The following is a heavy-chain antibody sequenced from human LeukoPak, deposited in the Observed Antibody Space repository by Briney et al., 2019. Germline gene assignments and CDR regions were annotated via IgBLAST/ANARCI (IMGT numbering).Heavy chain of an antibody. CDR2: MYQSGST. Sequence: PSETLSLTCTVSDYSIRSGYYWGWIRQPPGKGLEWIGSMYQSGSTYYNPSLKSRVTISIDTSKNQFSLKLSPVTAADTAIYYCARQRELRLLDYWGQGTLVTVSS. D-gene: IGHD1-26*01. CDR3: ARQRELRLLDY. J-gene: IGHJ4*02. CDR1: DYSIRSGYY. V-gene: IGHV4-38-2*02.